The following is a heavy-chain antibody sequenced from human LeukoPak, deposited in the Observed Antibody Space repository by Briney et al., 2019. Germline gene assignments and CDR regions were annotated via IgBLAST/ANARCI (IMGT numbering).Heavy chain of an antibody. CDR2: MYTSGST. J-gene: IGHJ5*02. D-gene: IGHD3-10*01. V-gene: IGHV4-61*02. CDR3: ARGIRGVMGNWFDP. Sequence: PSETLSLTCTVSGGSISSGSYYWSWIRQPAAKGLEWIGRMYTSGSTNYNPSLKSRVTISVDTSKNQFSLKLSSVTAADTAVYYCARGIRGVMGNWFDPWGQGTLVTVSS. CDR1: GGSISSGSYY.